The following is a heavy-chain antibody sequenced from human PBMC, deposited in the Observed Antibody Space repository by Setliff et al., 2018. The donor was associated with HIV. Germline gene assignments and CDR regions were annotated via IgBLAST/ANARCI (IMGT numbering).Heavy chain of an antibody. V-gene: IGHV3-23*01. CDR2: ISDSGGNT. CDR1: GFTFNNYA. CDR3: ARVVATTSYQNYMDV. Sequence: LRLSCAVSGFTFNNYAMSWVRQAPGKGLEWVSAISDSGGNTHYADSVKGRFTTSRDNSKNTLHLQMNSLRAVDTAVYYCARVVATTSYQNYMDVWGKGTTVTVSS. D-gene: IGHD5-12*01. J-gene: IGHJ6*03.